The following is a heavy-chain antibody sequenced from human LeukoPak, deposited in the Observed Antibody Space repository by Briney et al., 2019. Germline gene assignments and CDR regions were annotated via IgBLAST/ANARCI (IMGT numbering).Heavy chain of an antibody. Sequence: GGSLRLSCAASGFTFSSYWMTWVRQAPGQGLEWVANIKQDGSEGYYVDSVRGRFPVSRDNARNSVYLQLNSLRVDDTAVYFCVRDTGGIGSYPDFWGQGPLVTVSS. V-gene: IGHV3-7*01. CDR3: VRDTGGIGSYPDF. D-gene: IGHD1-26*01. J-gene: IGHJ4*02. CDR1: GFTFSSYW. CDR2: IKQDGSEG.